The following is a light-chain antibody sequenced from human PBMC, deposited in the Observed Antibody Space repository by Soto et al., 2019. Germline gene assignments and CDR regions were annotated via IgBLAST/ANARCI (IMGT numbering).Light chain of an antibody. CDR2: GAS. V-gene: IGKV3-20*01. CDR3: QQYNNWLIT. J-gene: IGKJ5*01. Sequence: EIVLTQSPGTLSLSPGERATLSCRASQSVSSSYLAWYQQKPGQAPRLLIYGASSRATGIPDRFSGSGSGTDFTLTISRLEPEDFAVYYCQQYNNWLITFGQGTRLEMK. CDR1: QSVSSSY.